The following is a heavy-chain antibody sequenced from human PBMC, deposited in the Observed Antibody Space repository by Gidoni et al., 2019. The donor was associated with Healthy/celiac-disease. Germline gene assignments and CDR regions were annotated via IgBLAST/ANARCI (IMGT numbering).Heavy chain of an antibody. CDR2: RSYDGSNK. CDR1: GCTFCSYA. D-gene: IGHD4-17*01. V-gene: IGHV3-30*01. CDR3: ARDLRTTVTNYYFDY. Sequence: QVQLVASGGGVVQPGRSLRPSCAASGCTFCSYAMHWIRQAPGKGLEWVAVRSYDGSNKYYADSVEGRVTITRDNSKNTLYLQMNSLRAEDTAVYYCARDLRTTVTNYYFDYWGQGTLVTVSS. J-gene: IGHJ4*02.